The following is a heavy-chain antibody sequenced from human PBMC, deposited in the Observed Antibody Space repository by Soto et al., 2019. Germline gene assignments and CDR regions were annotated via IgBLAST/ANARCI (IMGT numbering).Heavy chain of an antibody. V-gene: IGHV4-31*03. J-gene: IGHJ6*02. CDR2: IYYSGST. D-gene: IGHD2-15*01. CDR1: GGSISSSSYY. Sequence: ASETLSLTCTVSGGSISSSSYYWGWIRQPPGKGLEWIGYIYYSGSTYYNPSLKSRVTISVDTSKNQFSLKLSSVTAADTAVYYCARDCSAGSCYIGGMDVWGQGTTVTVSS. CDR3: ARDCSAGSCYIGGMDV.